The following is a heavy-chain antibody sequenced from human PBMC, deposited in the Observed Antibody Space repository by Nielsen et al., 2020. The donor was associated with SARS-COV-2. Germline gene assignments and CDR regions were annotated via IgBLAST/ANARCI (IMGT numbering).Heavy chain of an antibody. CDR3: ARHAEVDIVRSGYDVGGY. D-gene: IGHD5-12*01. Sequence: VRQMPGKGLEWMGRIDPSDSYTNYSPSFQGQVTISADKSISTAYLQWSSLKASDTAMYYCARHAEVDIVRSGYDVGGYWGQGTLVTVSS. CDR2: IDPSDSYT. V-gene: IGHV5-10-1*04. J-gene: IGHJ4*02.